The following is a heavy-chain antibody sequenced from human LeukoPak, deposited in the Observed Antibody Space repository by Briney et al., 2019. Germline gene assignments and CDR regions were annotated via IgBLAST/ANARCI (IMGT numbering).Heavy chain of an antibody. CDR3: AKAYTVGAPFDY. CDR1: GFTFSSYS. Sequence: GGSLRLSCAASGFTFSSYSMTWVRQAPGKGLEWVSSISSSSSYIYYADSVKGRFTISRDNSKNTLYLQMNSLRAEDTAVYYCAKAYTVGAPFDYWGQGTLVTVSS. V-gene: IGHV3-21*04. D-gene: IGHD1-26*01. J-gene: IGHJ4*02. CDR2: ISSSSSYI.